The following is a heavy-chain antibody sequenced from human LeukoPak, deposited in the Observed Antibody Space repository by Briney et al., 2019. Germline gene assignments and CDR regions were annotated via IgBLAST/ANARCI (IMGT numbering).Heavy chain of an antibody. Sequence: ASVTVSCKASGYTFTDYYMHWVRQAPGQGLEWMSWINLNSGGTNFAQRFQGRVTMTRDTSISTAYMDLSRLISDDTAVYYCARDAGYCTGGSCWYFDHWGQGTLVTVSS. V-gene: IGHV1-2*02. CDR1: GYTFTDYY. J-gene: IGHJ4*02. CDR3: ARDAGYCTGGSCWYFDH. D-gene: IGHD2-15*01. CDR2: INLNSGGT.